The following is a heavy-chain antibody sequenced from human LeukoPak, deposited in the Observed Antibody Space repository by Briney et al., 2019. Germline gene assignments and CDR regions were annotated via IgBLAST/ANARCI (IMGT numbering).Heavy chain of an antibody. CDR2: ISYYNGNT. Sequence: GSVKVSCKASGYTFTSYGISWVRQAPGQGLEWMGWISYYNGNTNCAQKLQGRVTMTTGTSTSTAYMELRSLRSDDTAVYYCATGKRYGDPGGARWFDPWGQGTLVTVSS. J-gene: IGHJ5*02. CDR1: GYTFTSYG. CDR3: ATGKRYGDPGGARWFDP. D-gene: IGHD4-17*01. V-gene: IGHV1-18*01.